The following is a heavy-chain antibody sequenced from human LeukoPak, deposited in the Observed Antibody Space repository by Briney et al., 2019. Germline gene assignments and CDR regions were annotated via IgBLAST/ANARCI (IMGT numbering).Heavy chain of an antibody. D-gene: IGHD3-22*01. Sequence: GASVKVSCKASGYTFTGYYMHWVRQAPGQGLELMGWINPNSGGTNYAQKFQGRVTMTRDTSISTAYMELSRLRSDDTAVYYCARDPGHYYDSSGYYDGDYWGQGTLVTVSS. V-gene: IGHV1-2*02. J-gene: IGHJ4*02. CDR2: INPNSGGT. CDR1: GYTFTGYY. CDR3: ARDPGHYYDSSGYYDGDY.